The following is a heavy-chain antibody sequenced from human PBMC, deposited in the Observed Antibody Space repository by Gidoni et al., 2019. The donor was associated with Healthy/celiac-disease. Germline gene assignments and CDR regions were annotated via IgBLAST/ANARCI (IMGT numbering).Heavy chain of an antibody. CDR2: IWYDGSNQ. Sequence: QVQLVESGGGVVQTGRSLRLSCDASGLTFSSHGMHWGSQAPGQGLEWVAVIWYDGSNQYYAYSVKGRFTISRDNSKNTLYLQMNSLRAEDTAVYYCARDGAMGGAAAGNHFDYWGQGTLVTVSS. CDR3: ARDGAMGGAAAGNHFDY. J-gene: IGHJ4*02. D-gene: IGHD6-13*01. CDR1: GLTFSSHG. V-gene: IGHV3-33*01.